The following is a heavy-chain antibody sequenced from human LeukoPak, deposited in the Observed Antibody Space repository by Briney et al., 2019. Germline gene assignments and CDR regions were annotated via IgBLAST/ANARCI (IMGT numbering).Heavy chain of an antibody. V-gene: IGHV4-34*01. CDR1: GGSFSGYY. Sequence: KPSETLSLTCAVYGGSFSGYYWSWIRQPPGKGLEWIGEINHSGSTNYNPSLKSRVTISVDTSKNQFSLKLSSLTAVDAAVYCCARGEWFGDKWGEGTLVTVSS. CDR2: INHSGST. CDR3: ARGEWFGDK. J-gene: IGHJ4*02. D-gene: IGHD3-10*01.